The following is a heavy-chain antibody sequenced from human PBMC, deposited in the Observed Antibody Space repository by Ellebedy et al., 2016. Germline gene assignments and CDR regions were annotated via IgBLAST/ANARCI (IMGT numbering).Heavy chain of an antibody. Sequence: GGSLRLSCAASGFTVSNNYMSWVRQAPGKGMEWVSVIFSGGSAYYADSVKGRFIISRDNSKSTMSLQMNSLRAEDTAVYYCVTEANAGYTSTWYTFHYWGQGAPVTVSS. V-gene: IGHV3-66*01. J-gene: IGHJ4*02. CDR2: IFSGGSA. CDR1: GFTVSNNY. D-gene: IGHD6-13*01. CDR3: VTEANAGYTSTWYTFHY.